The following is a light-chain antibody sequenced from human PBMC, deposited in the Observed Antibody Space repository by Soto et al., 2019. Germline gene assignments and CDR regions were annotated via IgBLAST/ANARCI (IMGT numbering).Light chain of an antibody. J-gene: IGLJ1*01. CDR3: NSYTSDYTYV. V-gene: IGLV2-14*01. CDR1: KNDIGVYDF. CDR2: EVT. Sequence: QSVLTQPPSASGSPGQSVTISCTGTKNDIGVYDFVSWYQHHPGKAPKLIIYEVTNRPSGISTRFSASKSGSTASLTISGLQAEDEADYYCNSYTSDYTYVFGTGTKVTVL.